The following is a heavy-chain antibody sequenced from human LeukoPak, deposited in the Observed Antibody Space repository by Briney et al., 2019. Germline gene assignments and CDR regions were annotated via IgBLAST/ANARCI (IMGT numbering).Heavy chain of an antibody. CDR3: ATWGIWNNSSGRFYFDH. D-gene: IGHD6-19*01. J-gene: IGHJ4*02. CDR2: FDPKDGEP. Sequence: ASVKVSCKVSGYTLSDLSMHWVRQAPGKGLEWMGGFDPKDGEPIYAQKFQGRVTMTEDTSTDTAYMELSSLRSEDTAVYFCATWGIWNNSSGRFYFDHWGQGTLVTVSS. V-gene: IGHV1-24*01. CDR1: GYTLSDLS.